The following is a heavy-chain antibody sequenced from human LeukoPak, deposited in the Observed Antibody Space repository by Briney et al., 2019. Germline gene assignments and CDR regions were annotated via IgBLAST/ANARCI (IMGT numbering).Heavy chain of an antibody. CDR3: ARDSGYCSGGSCSSYMDV. V-gene: IGHV3-48*04. D-gene: IGHD2-15*01. CDR2: ISSSGSTI. Sequence: PGGSLRLSCAASGFTFSSYWMSWVRQAPGKGLEWVSYISSSGSTIYYADSVKGRFTISRDNAKNSLYLQMNSLRAEDTAVYYCARDSGYCSGGSCSSYMDVWGKGTTVTISS. J-gene: IGHJ6*03. CDR1: GFTFSSYW.